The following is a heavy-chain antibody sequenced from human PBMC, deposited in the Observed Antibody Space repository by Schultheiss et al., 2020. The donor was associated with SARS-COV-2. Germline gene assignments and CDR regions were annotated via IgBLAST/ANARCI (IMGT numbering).Heavy chain of an antibody. J-gene: IGHJ3*02. CDR2: IKNDGRST. CDR1: GFTFSSYW. Sequence: GGSLRLSCAASGFTFSSYWMHWVRQVPWKGLVWVSRIKNDGRSTNYVDSVNGRFTISRDNAKKTLYMQMDSLTDEDTAVYYCASSHYDSSNYAFDMWCQGTTVTVSS. CDR3: ASSHYDSSNYAFDM. D-gene: IGHD3-22*01. V-gene: IGHV3-74*01.